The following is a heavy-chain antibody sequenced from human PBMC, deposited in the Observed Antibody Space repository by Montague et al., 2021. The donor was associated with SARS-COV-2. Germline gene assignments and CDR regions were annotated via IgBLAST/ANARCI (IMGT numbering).Heavy chain of an antibody. CDR3: ARRTYDIVTGYDCSMDV. V-gene: IGHV2-70*11. Sequence: PALVKEKKRNKMTCTFSGFSLSTSGMCVSWIRQPPGKALEWLARIDWDDDKYYSPSLKTRLTISKDTSKNQVVLTMTNMDPVDTATYYCARRTYDIVTGYDCSMDVWGQGTTVTVPS. CDR2: IDWDDDK. J-gene: IGHJ6*02. D-gene: IGHD3-9*01. CDR1: GFSLSTSGMC.